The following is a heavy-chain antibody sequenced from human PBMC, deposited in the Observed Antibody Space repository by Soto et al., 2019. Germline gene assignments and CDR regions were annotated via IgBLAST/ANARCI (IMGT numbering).Heavy chain of an antibody. J-gene: IGHJ6*02. D-gene: IGHD3-16*01. CDR3: WGEGFGFHI. V-gene: IGHV5-10-1*03. CDR2: IDPSERST. Sequence: EVQLVQSGAEVKKPGESLRISCTGSGYTFTNYWISWVRQVPGKGLEWMGRIDPSERSTTYSPSFQGHVTVSTAKSISTASLQWRSLKASDTAIHYSWGEGFGFHIWGQGTTVIVSS. CDR1: GYTFTNYW.